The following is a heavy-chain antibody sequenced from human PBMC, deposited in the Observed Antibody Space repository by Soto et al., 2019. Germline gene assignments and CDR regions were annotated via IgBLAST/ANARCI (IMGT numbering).Heavy chain of an antibody. CDR3: ARTCGSGGSCYLPY. V-gene: IGHV1-18*01. CDR1: GYSFSYFG. D-gene: IGHD2-15*01. J-gene: IGHJ4*02. Sequence: ASVKVSCKASGYSFSYFGISWVRQAPGQGLEWVGWVSVPSGDTGSAQSFQGRVTVTTDTSTNTAYLEVRSLRSDDTAVYYCARTCGSGGSCYLPYWGEGTLVTVSS. CDR2: VSVPSGDT.